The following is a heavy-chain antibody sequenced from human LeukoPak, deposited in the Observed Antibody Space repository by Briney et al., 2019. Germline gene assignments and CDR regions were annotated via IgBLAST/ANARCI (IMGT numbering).Heavy chain of an antibody. J-gene: IGHJ4*02. CDR2: INPNSGGT. Sequence: ASVKVSCKASGYTFSGYYLHWVRQAPGQGLGWMGWINPNSGGTNYAQKFQGRVTMTRDTSITTAYMELSSLRSDDTAVYYCMREDYWGRGTLVTVSS. V-gene: IGHV1-2*02. CDR3: MREDY. CDR1: GYTFSGYY.